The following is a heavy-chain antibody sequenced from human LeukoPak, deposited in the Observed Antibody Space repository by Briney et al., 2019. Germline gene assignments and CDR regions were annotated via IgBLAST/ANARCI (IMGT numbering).Heavy chain of an antibody. CDR2: ICYSGST. CDR3: ARDPDYSNRFDY. V-gene: IGHV4-30-4*08. J-gene: IGHJ4*02. D-gene: IGHD4-11*01. CDR1: GGSISSGDYY. Sequence: SETLSLTCTVSGGSISSGDYYWSWIRQPPGKGLEWIGYICYSGSTYYNPSLKSRVTISVDTSKNQFSLKLSSVTAADTAVYYCARDPDYSNRFDYWGQGTLVTVSS.